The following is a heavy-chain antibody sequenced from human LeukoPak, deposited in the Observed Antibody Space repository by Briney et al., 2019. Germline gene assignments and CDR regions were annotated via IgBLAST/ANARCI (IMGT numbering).Heavy chain of an antibody. Sequence: GGSLRLSCAASGLTFSNCAMSWVRQAPGKGLEWVSTTTGSGSSTYYADAVKGRFTISRDNSRNTPYLQMNSLRAEDTAVYYCAKSAYDSRGYYFANWGQGSLVTVSS. D-gene: IGHD3-22*01. J-gene: IGHJ4*02. CDR3: AKSAYDSRGYYFAN. CDR1: GLTFSNCA. V-gene: IGHV3-23*01. CDR2: TTGSGSST.